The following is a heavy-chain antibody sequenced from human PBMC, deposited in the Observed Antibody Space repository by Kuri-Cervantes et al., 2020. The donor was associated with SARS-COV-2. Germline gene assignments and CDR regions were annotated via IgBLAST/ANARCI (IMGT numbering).Heavy chain of an antibody. CDR1: GFTFSNAW. Sequence: GESLKISCAASGFTFSNAWMNWVRQAPGKGLEWVSIIYSGSRAFYADSVKGRFTISRDNSKNTLYLQMNSLTVEDTAVYYCARAPASRTAPFDYWGQGVLVTVSS. CDR3: ARAPASRTAPFDY. CDR2: IYSGSRA. J-gene: IGHJ4*02. V-gene: IGHV3-53*01. D-gene: IGHD5-18*01.